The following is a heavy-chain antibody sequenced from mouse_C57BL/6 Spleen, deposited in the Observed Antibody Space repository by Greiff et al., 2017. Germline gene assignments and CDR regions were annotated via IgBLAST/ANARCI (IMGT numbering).Heavy chain of an antibody. D-gene: IGHD1-2*01. V-gene: IGHV1-64*01. Sequence: QVQLQQPGAELVKPGASVKLSCKASGYTFTSYWMHWVKQRPGQGLEWIGMIHPNSGSTNYNEKFKSKATLTVDKSSSTAYMQLSSLTSEDSAVYYCARSGFITTVYGDYWGQGTTLTVSS. J-gene: IGHJ2*01. CDR1: GYTFTSYW. CDR2: IHPNSGST. CDR3: ARSGFITTVYGDY.